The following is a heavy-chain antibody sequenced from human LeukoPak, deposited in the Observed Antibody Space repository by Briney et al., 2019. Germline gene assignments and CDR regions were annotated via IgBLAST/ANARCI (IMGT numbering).Heavy chain of an antibody. CDR1: GGSISSSSYY. Sequence: SETLSLTCGVSGGSISSSSYYWHWIRQPPGKGLEWVGSIYYSGTTYYNSSLKSRVTISEDTSKNRFSLMLTSVTAADTAVYYCARQVSDYFYYYIDVWGEGTTVIVSS. CDR2: IYYSGTT. CDR3: ARQVSDYFYYYIDV. J-gene: IGHJ6*03. V-gene: IGHV4-39*01.